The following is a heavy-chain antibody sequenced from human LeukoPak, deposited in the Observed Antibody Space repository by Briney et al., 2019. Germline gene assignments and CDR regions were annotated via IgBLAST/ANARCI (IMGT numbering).Heavy chain of an antibody. CDR1: GGSFSGYY. D-gene: IGHD6-13*01. CDR3: ARTFQSTVPGIAGAGAFDY. Sequence: SETLSLTCAVYGGSFSGYYWSWIRQTPEKGLEWIGEIHHYGTTNYNPSLKSRVTILIDTSKIQFSLKLSSVTAADTAVYYCARTFQSTVPGIAGAGAFDYWGQGILVTVSS. V-gene: IGHV4-34*01. J-gene: IGHJ4*02. CDR2: IHHYGTT.